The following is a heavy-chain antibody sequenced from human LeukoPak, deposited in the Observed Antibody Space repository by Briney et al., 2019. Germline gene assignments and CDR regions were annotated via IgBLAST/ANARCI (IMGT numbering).Heavy chain of an antibody. Sequence: PGGSLRLSRAASGFTFSRYWMTWVRQAPGKGPEWVANIKQDGSEEYYVDSVKGRFTISRDNAKNSLYLQMNSLRAEDTAIYYCARDKIEGPSNFDNWGQGTLVIVSS. CDR3: ARDKIEGPSNFDN. CDR2: IKQDGSEE. CDR1: GFTFSRYW. J-gene: IGHJ4*02. V-gene: IGHV3-7*03. D-gene: IGHD2/OR15-2a*01.